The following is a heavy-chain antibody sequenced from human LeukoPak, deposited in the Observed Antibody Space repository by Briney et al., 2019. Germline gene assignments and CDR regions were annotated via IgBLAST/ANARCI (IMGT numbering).Heavy chain of an antibody. V-gene: IGHV4-34*01. CDR2: INHSGST. CDR1: GGSFSGYY. CDR3: ARVRRRYTEYFQH. Sequence: PSETLSLTCAVYGGSFSGYYWSWIRQPPGKGLEWIGEINHSGSTNYNPSLKSRVTISVDTSKNQFSPKLSSVTAADTAVYYCARVRRRYTEYFQHWGQGTLVTVSS. D-gene: IGHD1-1*01. J-gene: IGHJ1*01.